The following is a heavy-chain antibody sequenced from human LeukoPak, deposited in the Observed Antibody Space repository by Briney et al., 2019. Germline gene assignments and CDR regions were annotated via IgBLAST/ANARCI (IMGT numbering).Heavy chain of an antibody. J-gene: IGHJ4*02. CDR2: INPDTGDK. CDR1: GYTFTNYH. Sequence: ASVKVSCEASGYTFTNYHINWVRQASGQGLGWMTWINPDTGDKGYARKFQDRVTITTDTSISTAYMELSSLSSEDTAVYFCARTTSMTASGYDYWGQGTLVSVSS. D-gene: IGHD2-21*02. V-gene: IGHV1-8*03. CDR3: ARTTSMTASGYDY.